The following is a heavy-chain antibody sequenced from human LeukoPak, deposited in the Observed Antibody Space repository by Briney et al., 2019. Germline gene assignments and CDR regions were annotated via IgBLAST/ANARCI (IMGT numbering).Heavy chain of an antibody. V-gene: IGHV4-59*01. J-gene: IGHJ4*02. CDR2: IYYSGST. CDR1: GGSISSYY. Sequence: IPSETLSLTCTVSGGSISSYYWSWIRQPPGKGLEWIGYIYYSGSTNYNPSLKSRVTISIDTSKNQFSLKLSSVTAADTAVYYCARGRGDFDYWGQGTLVTVSS. CDR3: ARGRGDFDY.